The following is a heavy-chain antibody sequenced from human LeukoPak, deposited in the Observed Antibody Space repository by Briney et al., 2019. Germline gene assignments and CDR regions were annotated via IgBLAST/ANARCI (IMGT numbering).Heavy chain of an antibody. J-gene: IGHJ4*02. V-gene: IGHV4-59*08. CDR3: ASQYYGILTGYYPFDY. Sequence: GSLRLSCSASGFTSGDYAVSWIRQPPGKGLEWIGYVYYSGSTNYNPSLKSRVTISVDTSKNQFSLKLSSVTAADTAVYYCASQYYGILTGYYPFDYWGQGTLVTVSS. D-gene: IGHD3-9*01. CDR1: GFTSGDYA. CDR2: VYYSGST.